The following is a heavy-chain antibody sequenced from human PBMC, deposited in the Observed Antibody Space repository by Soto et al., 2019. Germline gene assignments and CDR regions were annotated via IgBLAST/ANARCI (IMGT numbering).Heavy chain of an antibody. CDR1: NASITSSGYY. Sequence: QVQLQESGPRLVEASQTLSLTCTVSNASITSSGYYWSWVRQPPGKRLEWMGYIYHSGSTFYSPSLQSRLTISVDTSKNQFSLTLRSVTAADTAVYHCARMSGTYYVPDYWGQGTLVTVSS. CDR2: IYHSGST. D-gene: IGHD1-26*01. J-gene: IGHJ4*02. CDR3: ARMSGTYYVPDY. V-gene: IGHV4-31*03.